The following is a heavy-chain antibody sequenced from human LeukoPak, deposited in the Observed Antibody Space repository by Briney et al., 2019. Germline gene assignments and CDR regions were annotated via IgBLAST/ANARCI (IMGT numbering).Heavy chain of an antibody. J-gene: IGHJ4*02. V-gene: IGHV3-74*01. D-gene: IGHD3-16*02. Sequence: TGGSLRLSCAASGFTFSNDWMHWVRQAPGKGLVWVSRINTDGSTTTYADSVKGRFTISRDNAKNTLYLQMNSLRVEDTAVYYCARSRGGRYHYWGQGTLVTVSS. CDR2: INTDGSTT. CDR1: GFTFSNDW. CDR3: ARSRGGRYHY.